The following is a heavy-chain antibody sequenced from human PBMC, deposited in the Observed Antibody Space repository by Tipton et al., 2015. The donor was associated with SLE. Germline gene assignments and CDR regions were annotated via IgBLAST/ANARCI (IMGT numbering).Heavy chain of an antibody. Sequence: LSLTCTVSGDSISSNIYYWGWIRQPPGKGLEWVSHISISGNSIYYADSVKGRFTISRDNAKNSLYLEMDSLRVEDTATYYCAREDWDRGVDYWGQGALVTVSS. D-gene: IGHD1-26*01. J-gene: IGHJ4*02. CDR2: ISISGNSI. V-gene: IGHV3-11*04. CDR1: GDSISSNIYY. CDR3: AREDWDRGVDY.